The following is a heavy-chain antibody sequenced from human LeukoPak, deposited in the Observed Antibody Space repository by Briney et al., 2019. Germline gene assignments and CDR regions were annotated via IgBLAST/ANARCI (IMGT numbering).Heavy chain of an antibody. D-gene: IGHD4-17*01. V-gene: IGHV4-39*07. CDR2: YYYTGNT. J-gene: IGHJ3*02. CDR1: GGSISSTNYY. CDR3: ARDPIRNYGDYALGAFDI. Sequence: SETLSLTCTVSGGSISSTNYYWGWIRQPPGKGLEWIGSYYYTGNTYYNPSLKSRVTISVDTSKNQFSLRLSSVTAADTALYYCARDPIRNYGDYALGAFDIWGQGTMVTVSS.